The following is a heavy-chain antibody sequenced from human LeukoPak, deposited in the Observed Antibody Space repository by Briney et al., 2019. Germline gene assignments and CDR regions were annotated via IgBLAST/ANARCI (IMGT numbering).Heavy chain of an antibody. J-gene: IGHJ4*01. CDR2: IYSSGSA. D-gene: IGHD3-22*01. CDR1: GAXINNNF. CDR3: ARHRDYYDT. V-gene: IGHV4-59*08. Sequence: PSETLSLTCTVSGAXINNNFCTWTRQPPGKGLEWIGYIYSSGSANYNPSLKSRGIVSGDTSKNQISLNLTSVTAADTAVYFCARHRDYYDTWGHGTLVTVSS.